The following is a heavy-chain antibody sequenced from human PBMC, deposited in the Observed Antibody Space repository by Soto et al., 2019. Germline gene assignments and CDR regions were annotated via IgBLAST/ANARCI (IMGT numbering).Heavy chain of an antibody. D-gene: IGHD4-4*01. CDR1: GFSLSTSGVG. CDR3: ARAVSLPPEYYYYSDV. Sequence: QITLKESGPTLVKPTQTLTLTCTFSGFSLSTSGVGVGWILQPPGKALEWLALLYWDDAKRDSPSLKSSLTLTKYTSKSQVVLTSTNMDPVNTATYYCARAVSLPPEYYYYSDVWGKATTLTVSS. J-gene: IGHJ6*03. V-gene: IGHV2-5*02. CDR2: LYWDDAK.